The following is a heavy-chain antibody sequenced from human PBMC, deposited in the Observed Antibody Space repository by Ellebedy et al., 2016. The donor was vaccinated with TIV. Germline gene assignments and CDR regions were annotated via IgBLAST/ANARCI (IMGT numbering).Heavy chain of an antibody. CDR3: ARGRLLGPEIYDVSGYFPFCFDH. V-gene: IGHV4-34*01. CDR2: INHRGGT. D-gene: IGHD3-22*01. Sequence: SETLSLXXAVYGGSFSDYCWSWIRQSPGKGLEWIGEINHRGGTNYNPSLKSRVTISRNTSKNQFPLNLSSMTAADTAVYYCARGRLLGPEIYDVSGYFPFCFDHWGQGTLVTVSS. J-gene: IGHJ4*02. CDR1: GGSFSDYC.